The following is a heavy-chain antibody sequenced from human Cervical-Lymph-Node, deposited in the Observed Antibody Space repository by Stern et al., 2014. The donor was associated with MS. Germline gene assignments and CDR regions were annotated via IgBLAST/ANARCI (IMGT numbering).Heavy chain of an antibody. J-gene: IGHJ4*02. CDR1: GYTFTDYN. CDR3: ARVAPTVGAAY. CDR2: ISPDGGRT. V-gene: IGHV1-46*01. Sequence: QVQLVQSGAEVKEPGASVNVSCTASGYTFTDYNIQWVRQAPGPGLEWMGMISPDGGRTAYAPKFRGRVTMTRDKSTATVYMELNSLRSEDTAVYFCARVAPTVGAAYWGQGTLVTVSS. D-gene: IGHD1-26*01.